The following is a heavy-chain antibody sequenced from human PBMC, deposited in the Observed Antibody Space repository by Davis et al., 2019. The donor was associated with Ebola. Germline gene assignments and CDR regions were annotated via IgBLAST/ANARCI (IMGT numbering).Heavy chain of an antibody. CDR2: ISHDGSKT. D-gene: IGHD3-10*01. V-gene: IGHV3-30*04. CDR1: GVSFSTYA. Sequence: GESLKISCAVSGVSFSTYAFHWVRQAPGQGLEWVALISHDGSKTQYGDSVKGRFTVSRDNSKNTLYLQMNNLRAEDTAVYYCARDLMVRGIISPFLDYWGQGTLVSVSS. CDR3: ARDLMVRGIISPFLDY. J-gene: IGHJ4*02.